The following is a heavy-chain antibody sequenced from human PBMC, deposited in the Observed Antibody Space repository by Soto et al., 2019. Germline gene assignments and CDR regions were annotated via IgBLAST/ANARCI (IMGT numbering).Heavy chain of an antibody. Sequence: ASVKVSCKASGYTFTGYYMHWVRQAPGQGLEWMGWINPNSGGTNYAQKFQGWVTMTRDTSISTAYMELSRLRSDDTAVYYCARGGRLELRTRPTSDMDVWGKGTTVTVSS. D-gene: IGHD1-7*01. CDR3: ARGGRLELRTRPTSDMDV. CDR1: GYTFTGYY. CDR2: INPNSGGT. J-gene: IGHJ6*03. V-gene: IGHV1-2*04.